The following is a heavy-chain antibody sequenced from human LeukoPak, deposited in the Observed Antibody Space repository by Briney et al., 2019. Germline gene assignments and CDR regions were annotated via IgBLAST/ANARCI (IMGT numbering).Heavy chain of an antibody. CDR1: GLTVSSNY. CDR2: ISSSSSYI. J-gene: IGHJ4*02. Sequence: PGGSLRLSCAASGLTVSSNYMSWVRQAPGKGLEWVSSISSSSSYIYYADSVKGRFTISRDNAKNSLYLQMNSLRAEDTAVYYCARGYSSSWYRFDYWGQGTLVTVSS. D-gene: IGHD6-13*01. V-gene: IGHV3-21*01. CDR3: ARGYSSSWYRFDY.